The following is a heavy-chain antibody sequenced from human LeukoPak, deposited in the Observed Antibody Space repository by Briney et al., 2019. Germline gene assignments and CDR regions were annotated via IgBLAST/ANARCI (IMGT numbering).Heavy chain of an antibody. CDR2: IYYSAST. CDR1: GGSVSSGSYY. Sequence: SETLSLTCTVSGGSVSSGSYYWSWIRQPPGKGLEWIGYIYYSASTNYNPSLKSRVTISVDTSNNQFSLKLSSVTAADTAVYYCARGSRGYSYGWGQGTLVTVSS. D-gene: IGHD5-18*01. CDR3: ARGSRGYSYG. V-gene: IGHV4-61*01. J-gene: IGHJ4*02.